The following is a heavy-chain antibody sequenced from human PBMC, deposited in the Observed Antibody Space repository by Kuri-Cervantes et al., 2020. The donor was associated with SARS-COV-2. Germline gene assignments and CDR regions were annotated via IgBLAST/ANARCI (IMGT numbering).Heavy chain of an antibody. J-gene: IGHJ4*02. CDR3: ARGRNLGGFDY. Sequence: SETLSLTCTVSGGSISSYYWSWIRQPPGKGLEWIGYLYSSGSTNYNPSLKSRVTISVDTSKNQFSLKLSSVTAADTAVYYCARGRNLGGFDYWGQGTLVTVSS. D-gene: IGHD1-14*01. CDR2: LYSSGST. V-gene: IGHV4-59*12. CDR1: GGSISSYY.